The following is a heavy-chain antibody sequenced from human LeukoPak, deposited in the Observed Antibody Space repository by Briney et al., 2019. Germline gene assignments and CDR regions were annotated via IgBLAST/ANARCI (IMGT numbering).Heavy chain of an antibody. CDR1: RGSISSDNYY. V-gene: IGHV4-39*07. Sequence: SETLSLTCTVSRGSISSDNYYWGWIRQPPGGGLEWIGITFYRGSTYYNPSLKSRVTISVDTSKKQFSLKLSSVTAADTAVYYCARALYYYDSSGYRYYFDYWGQGTLVTVSS. CDR2: TFYRGST. CDR3: ARALYYYDSSGYRYYFDY. J-gene: IGHJ4*02. D-gene: IGHD3-22*01.